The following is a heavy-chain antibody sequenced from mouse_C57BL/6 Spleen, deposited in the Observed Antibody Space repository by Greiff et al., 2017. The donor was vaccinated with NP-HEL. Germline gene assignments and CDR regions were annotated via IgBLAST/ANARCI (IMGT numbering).Heavy chain of an antibody. J-gene: IGHJ4*01. V-gene: IGHV5-9-1*02. D-gene: IGHD2-4*01. CDR1: GFTFSSYA. CDR3: TRGTHMITSPNYYAMDY. Sequence: EVMLVESGEGLVKPGGSLKLSCAASGFTFSSYAMSWVRQTPEQRLEWVAYISSGGDYIYYADTVKGRFTISRDNARNTLYLQMSSLKSEDTAMYYCTRGTHMITSPNYYAMDYWGQGTSVTVSS. CDR2: ISSGGDYI.